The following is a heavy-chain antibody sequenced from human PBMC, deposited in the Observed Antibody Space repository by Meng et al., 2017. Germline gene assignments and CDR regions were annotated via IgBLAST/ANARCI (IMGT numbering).Heavy chain of an antibody. CDR1: GYTFTGYY. Sequence: QVQLVQSGAEVKKPGAQGKVSCKASGYTFTGYYMHWVRQAPGQGLEWMGRINPNSGGTNYAQKFQGRVTMTRDTSISTAYMELSRLRSDDTAVYYCARSIVATMVFDYWGQGTLVTVSS. CDR2: INPNSGGT. V-gene: IGHV1-2*06. CDR3: ARSIVATMVFDY. J-gene: IGHJ4*02. D-gene: IGHD5-12*01.